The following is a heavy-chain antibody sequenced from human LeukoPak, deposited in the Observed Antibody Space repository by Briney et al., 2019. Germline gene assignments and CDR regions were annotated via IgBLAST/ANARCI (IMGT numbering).Heavy chain of an antibody. J-gene: IGHJ4*02. CDR3: AKATVTTCSGAYCYPFDY. CDR2: ISSNGGST. Sequence: PGGSLRLSCAASGFTFSSYAMHWVRQAPGKGLEYVSAISSNGGSTYYANSVKGRFTISRDNSKNTLYLQMNRLRAEDAAVYYCAKATVTTCSGAYCYPFDYWGQGTLVTVSS. D-gene: IGHD2-21*01. CDR1: GFTFSSYA. V-gene: IGHV3-64*01.